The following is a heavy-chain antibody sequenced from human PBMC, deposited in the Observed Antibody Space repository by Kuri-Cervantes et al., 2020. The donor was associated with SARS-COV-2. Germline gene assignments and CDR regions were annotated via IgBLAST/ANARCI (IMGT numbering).Heavy chain of an antibody. D-gene: IGHD2-2*01. Sequence: GESLKISCAASGFTFSSYWMRWVRQAPGKGLVWVSRINSDGSSTSYADSVKGRFTISRDNAKNTLYLQMNSLRAEDTAVYYCARDRLRYCSSTSCYGWFDPWGQGTLVTVSS. CDR2: INSDGSST. V-gene: IGHV3-74*01. CDR1: GFTFSSYW. CDR3: ARDRLRYCSSTSCYGWFDP. J-gene: IGHJ5*02.